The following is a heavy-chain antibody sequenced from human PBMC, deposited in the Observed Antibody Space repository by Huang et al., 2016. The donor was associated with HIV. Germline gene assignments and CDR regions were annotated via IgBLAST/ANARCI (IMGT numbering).Heavy chain of an antibody. Sequence: QIQLMQSGPELKQPGASVKVSCKASGYTFTSYGITWVRQAPGKGPEWMGWISASSGDTEYAQKCQGRVTLTTDTSTNIAYMELRSLRSDDTAKYYCARDPKYHRIGYYRQRRGIDIWGQGTMVIVSS. V-gene: IGHV1-18*01. CDR2: ISASSGDT. CDR1: GYTFTSYG. D-gene: IGHD3-22*01. CDR3: ARDPKYHRIGYYRQRRGIDI. J-gene: IGHJ3*02.